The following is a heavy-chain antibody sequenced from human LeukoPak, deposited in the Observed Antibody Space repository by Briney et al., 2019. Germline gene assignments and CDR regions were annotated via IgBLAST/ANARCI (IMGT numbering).Heavy chain of an antibody. CDR1: GFTFSSYS. Sequence: GGSLRLSCAASGFTFSSYSMNWVRQAPGKGLEWVSSISSSSSYIYYADSVKGRFTISRDNAKNSLYLQMNSLRAEDTAVYYCARDALYPGYGSADPFDYWGQGILVTVSS. CDR2: ISSSSSYI. CDR3: ARDALYPGYGSADPFDY. D-gene: IGHD3-10*01. V-gene: IGHV3-21*01. J-gene: IGHJ4*02.